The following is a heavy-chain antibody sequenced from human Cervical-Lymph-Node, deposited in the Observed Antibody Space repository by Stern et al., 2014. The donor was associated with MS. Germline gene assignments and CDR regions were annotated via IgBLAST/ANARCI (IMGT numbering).Heavy chain of an antibody. Sequence: VQLVESGAEVKKPGASVKVSCKASENTFTGYYIHWVRQAPGNGLAWMGWISPNRGATNYAQRFQDRVSLTRDTSNSLAYMELDRLTSDDTAVYYCARISLGSGIDYWGQGSLVTVSS. CDR2: ISPNRGAT. V-gene: IGHV1-2*02. D-gene: IGHD1-26*01. CDR1: ENTFTGYY. J-gene: IGHJ4*02. CDR3: ARISLGSGIDY.